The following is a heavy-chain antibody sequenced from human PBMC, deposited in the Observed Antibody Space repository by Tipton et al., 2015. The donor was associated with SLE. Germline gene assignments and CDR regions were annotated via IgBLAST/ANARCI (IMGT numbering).Heavy chain of an antibody. V-gene: IGHV4-34*01. J-gene: IGHJ6*02. Sequence: TLSLTCAVYGGSFSGYYWSWIRQPPGKGLDWIGEINHSGSTYYNPSLKSRVTISADTSKNQFSLKLSSVTAADTAVYYCARGSSWYYYYGMDVWGQGTTVTVSS. CDR1: GGSFSGYY. CDR2: INHSGST. D-gene: IGHD6-13*01. CDR3: ARGSSWYYYYGMDV.